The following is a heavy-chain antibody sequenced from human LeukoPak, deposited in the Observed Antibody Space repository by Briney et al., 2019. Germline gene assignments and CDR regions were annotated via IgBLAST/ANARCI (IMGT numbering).Heavy chain of an antibody. D-gene: IGHD3-10*01. CDR3: ARDGWFTMVRGKKYGMDV. J-gene: IGHJ6*02. V-gene: IGHV7-4-1*02. CDR1: GYTFSSYA. Sequence: GASVKVSCKASGYTFSSYAMNWVRQAPGQGLEWMGWINTNTGNPTNAQGFTGRFVFSLDTSVSTAYLQISSLKAEDTAVYYCARDGWFTMVRGKKYGMDVWGQGTTVTVSS. CDR2: INTNTGNP.